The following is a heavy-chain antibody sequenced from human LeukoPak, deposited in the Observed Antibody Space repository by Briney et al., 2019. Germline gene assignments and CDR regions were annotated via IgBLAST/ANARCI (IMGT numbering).Heavy chain of an antibody. CDR3: TTYVLLWFGESPDAFDI. CDR2: IKSKTDGGTT. D-gene: IGHD3-10*01. V-gene: IGHV3-15*01. J-gene: IGHJ3*02. Sequence: PGGSLRLSCEASGITLNSYWMSWVRQAPGKGLEWVGRIKSKTDGGTTDYAAPVKGRFTISRDDSKNTLYLQMNSLKTEDTAVYYCTTYVLLWFGESPDAFDIWGQGTMVTVSS. CDR1: GITLNSYW.